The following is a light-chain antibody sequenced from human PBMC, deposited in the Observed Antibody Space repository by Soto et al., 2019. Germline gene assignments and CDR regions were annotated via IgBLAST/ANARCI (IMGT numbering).Light chain of an antibody. Sequence: QSALTQPASVSGSPGQSITISCTGSTSDVGTYNYVSWYQQHPGKAPKLMIYEVSNRPSGVSNRFSGSKSGNTASLTISGLQAEDEADYYCSSYTGSNRWVFGGGTKVTVL. CDR2: EVS. J-gene: IGLJ3*02. V-gene: IGLV2-14*01. CDR1: TSDVGTYNY. CDR3: SSYTGSNRWV.